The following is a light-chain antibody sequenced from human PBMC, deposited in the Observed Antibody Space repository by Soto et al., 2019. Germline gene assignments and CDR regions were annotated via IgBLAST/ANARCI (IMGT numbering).Light chain of an antibody. CDR1: SGDFGGFNF. CDR2: EVT. V-gene: IGLV2-14*01. CDR3: GSYTASSRV. J-gene: IGLJ3*02. Sequence: QSALTQPASVSGSPGQSITISCTGTSGDFGGFNFVSWYQQHPGKAPKLIIYEVTTRPTGVSDRFSGSKSGNTASLTISGLQTEDEADYYCGSYTASSRVFGGGTKVTVL.